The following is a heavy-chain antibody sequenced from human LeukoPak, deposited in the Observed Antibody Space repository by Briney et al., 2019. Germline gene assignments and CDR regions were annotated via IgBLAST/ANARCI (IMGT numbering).Heavy chain of an antibody. CDR1: GYTFTGQF. CDR2: IDPPSGTP. D-gene: IGHD6-19*01. J-gene: IGHJ4*02. CDR3: ARSGFSTGLYLDF. V-gene: IGHV1-2*02. Sequence: ASVKVSCKASGYTFTGQFIHWLRQAPGQGLEWMGWIDPPSGTPHYAQKFQDTVTLTRDTSIGTAYMEVHRLQSDDTAVYYCARSGFSTGLYLDFWGQGTLISVSS.